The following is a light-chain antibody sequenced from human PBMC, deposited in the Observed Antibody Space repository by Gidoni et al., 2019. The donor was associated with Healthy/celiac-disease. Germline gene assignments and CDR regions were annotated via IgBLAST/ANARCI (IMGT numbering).Light chain of an antibody. CDR2: GAS. CDR1: QSVSSSY. CDR3: QQYGSSPQKT. Sequence: EIVLTQSPGTLSLSPGERATLSCRASQSVSSSYLAWYQQKPVQAPRLLIYGASSRATGSPDRFSGSGSGTDFTLTISRLEPEDFAVYYCQQYGSSPQKTFXQXTKLEIK. V-gene: IGKV3-20*01. J-gene: IGKJ2*01.